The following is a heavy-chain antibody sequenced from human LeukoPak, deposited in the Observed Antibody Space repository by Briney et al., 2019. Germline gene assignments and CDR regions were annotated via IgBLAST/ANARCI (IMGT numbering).Heavy chain of an antibody. CDR2: ISSSSSYI. V-gene: IGHV3-21*01. Sequence: GGSLRLSCAASGFTFSSYSMNWVRRAPGKGLEWVSSISSSSSYIYYADSVKGRFTISRDNAKNSLYLQMNSLRAEDTAVYYCARGIYYYDSSGYYGDDAFDIWGQGTMVTVSS. D-gene: IGHD3-22*01. CDR1: GFTFSSYS. CDR3: ARGIYYYDSSGYYGDDAFDI. J-gene: IGHJ3*02.